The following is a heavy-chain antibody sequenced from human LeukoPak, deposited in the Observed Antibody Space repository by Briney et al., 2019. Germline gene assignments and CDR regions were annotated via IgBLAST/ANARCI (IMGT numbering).Heavy chain of an antibody. V-gene: IGHV4-39*01. CDR3: ARVTVGALDY. J-gene: IGHJ4*02. D-gene: IGHD1-26*01. CDR2: IYYSGST. CDR1: GGSISSSSYY. Sequence: SSETLSLTCTVSGGSISSSSYYWGWIRQPPGKGLEWIGSIYYSGSTYYNPSLKSRVTISVDTSKKQFSLQLTSVTAADTTIYYCARVTVGALDYWGQGTLVTVSS.